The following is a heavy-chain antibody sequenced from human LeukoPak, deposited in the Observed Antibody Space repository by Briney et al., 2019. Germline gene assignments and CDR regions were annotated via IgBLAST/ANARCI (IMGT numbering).Heavy chain of an antibody. Sequence: ASVKVSCKASGYIFSDYYMHWVRQAPGQRLEWLGWINPKSGAADYAQQFRGRVTMTRDTSINTDYMEMKRVTSDDTAVYYCARGAEAETSPLDFWGQGALVIVS. CDR2: INPKSGAA. J-gene: IGHJ4*02. CDR3: ARGAEAETSPLDF. CDR1: GYIFSDYY. V-gene: IGHV1-2*02. D-gene: IGHD6-13*01.